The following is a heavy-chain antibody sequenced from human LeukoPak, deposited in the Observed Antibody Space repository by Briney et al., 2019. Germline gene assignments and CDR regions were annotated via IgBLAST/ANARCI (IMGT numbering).Heavy chain of an antibody. D-gene: IGHD5-18*01. V-gene: IGHV1-46*01. J-gene: IGHJ4*02. CDR3: AREAGTAMAPFDY. CDR2: INPSGGST. CDR1: GYTFTSYY. Sequence: ASVKVSCKASGYTFTSYYIHWVRQAPAQGLEWMGIINPSGGSTSYAQKFQGRVTMTRDTSTSTVYMVLSSLRSEDTAVYYCAREAGTAMAPFDYWGQGTLVTVSS.